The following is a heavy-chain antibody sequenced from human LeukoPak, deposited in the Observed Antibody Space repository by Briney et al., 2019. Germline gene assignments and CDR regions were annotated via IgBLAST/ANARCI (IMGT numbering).Heavy chain of an antibody. V-gene: IGHV3-30-3*01. CDR3: ARDGGRYQLLPYNWFDP. CDR1: GFTFSSYA. J-gene: IGHJ5*02. D-gene: IGHD2-2*01. Sequence: GGSLRLSCAASGFTFSSYAMHWVRQAPGKGLEWVAVISYDGSNKYYADSVKGRFTISRDNSKNTLYLQMNSLRAEDTAVYYCARDGGRYQLLPYNWFDPWGQGTLVTVSS. CDR2: ISYDGSNK.